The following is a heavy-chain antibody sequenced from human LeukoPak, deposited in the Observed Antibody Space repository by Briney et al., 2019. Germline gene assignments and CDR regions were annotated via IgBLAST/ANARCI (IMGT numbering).Heavy chain of an antibody. CDR2: ISGSGGST. Sequence: GGSLRLSCAASGFTFSSYAMSWVRQAPAKGLEWVSAISGSGGSTYYADSVKGRFTISRDNSKHTLYLQMNSLRAEDTAVYYCAKGITMLRGLGWFDPWGQGTLVTVSS. V-gene: IGHV3-23*01. J-gene: IGHJ5*02. CDR3: AKGITMLRGLGWFDP. CDR1: GFTFSSYA. D-gene: IGHD3-10*01.